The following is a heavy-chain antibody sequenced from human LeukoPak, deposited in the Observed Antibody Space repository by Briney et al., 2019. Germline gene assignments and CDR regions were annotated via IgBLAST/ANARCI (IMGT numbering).Heavy chain of an antibody. Sequence: GAPVKVSCKASGSTFTSYHIHWARQAPGPGLEWMGIINPSGGSTSYAQKFQGRAIMTRDTSTSTVYMELSSLRSEDTAVYYCARGGEYYFDYWGEGTLVTVSS. CDR1: GSTFTSYH. V-gene: IGHV1-46*01. D-gene: IGHD7-27*01. CDR2: INPSGGST. CDR3: ARGGEYYFDY. J-gene: IGHJ4*02.